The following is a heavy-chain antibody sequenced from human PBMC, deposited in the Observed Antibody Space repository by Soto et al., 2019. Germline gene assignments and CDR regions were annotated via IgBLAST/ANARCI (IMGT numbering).Heavy chain of an antibody. CDR2: IYYSGST. Sequence: SETLSLTCTVSGGSISSYYWSWIRQPPGKGLEWIGYIYYSGSTNYNPSLKSRVTISADTSKNQFSLKLSSVTAADTAVYYCAREYSSSPWEGGNWFDPWGQGTLVTVSS. J-gene: IGHJ5*02. D-gene: IGHD6-13*01. V-gene: IGHV4-59*01. CDR1: GGSISSYY. CDR3: AREYSSSPWEGGNWFDP.